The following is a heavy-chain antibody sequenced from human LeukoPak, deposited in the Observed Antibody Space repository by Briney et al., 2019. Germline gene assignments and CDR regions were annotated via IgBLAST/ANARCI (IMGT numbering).Heavy chain of an antibody. CDR2: FDPEDGET. D-gene: IGHD1-26*01. J-gene: IGHJ4*02. CDR3: ATGRVGATIGPLDY. V-gene: IGHV1-24*01. CDR1: GYTLTELS. Sequence: EASVRVSCKVSGYTLTELSMHWVRQAPGKGLEWMGGFDPEDGETIYAQKFQGRVTMTEDTSTDTAYMELSSLRSEDTAVYYCATGRVGATIGPLDYWGQGTLVTVSS.